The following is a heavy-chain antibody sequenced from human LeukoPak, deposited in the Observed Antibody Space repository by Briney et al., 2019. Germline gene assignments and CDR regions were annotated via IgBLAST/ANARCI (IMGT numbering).Heavy chain of an antibody. CDR1: GGTFSSYA. D-gene: IGHD2-2*01. CDR3: ASYCSSTSCSNAEYFQH. CDR2: IIPIFGTA. V-gene: IGHV1-69*05. J-gene: IGHJ1*01. Sequence: GSSVKVSCKASGGTFSSYAISWVRQAPGQGLEWMGGIIPIFGTANYAQKFQGRVTITTDESTSTAHMELSSLRSEDTAVYYCASYCSSTSCSNAEYFQHWGQGTLVTVSS.